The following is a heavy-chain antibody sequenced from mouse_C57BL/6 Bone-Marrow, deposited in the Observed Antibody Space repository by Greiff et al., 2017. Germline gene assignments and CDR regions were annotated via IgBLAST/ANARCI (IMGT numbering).Heavy chain of an antibody. CDR3: ARGFPFTTVVSFDY. V-gene: IGHV5-4*01. D-gene: IGHD1-1*01. Sequence: EVQGVESGGGLVKPGGSLKLSCAASGFTFSSYAMSWVRQTPEKRLEWVATISDGGSYTSYPDNGKGRFTISRDNAKNKLYLQMIHLKSEDTAMYYCARGFPFTTVVSFDYWGQGTTLTVSS. J-gene: IGHJ2*01. CDR2: ISDGGSYT. CDR1: GFTFSSYA.